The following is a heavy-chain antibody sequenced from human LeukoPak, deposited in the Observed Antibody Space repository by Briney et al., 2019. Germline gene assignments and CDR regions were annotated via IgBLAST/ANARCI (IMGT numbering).Heavy chain of an antibody. CDR1: GGSISSYY. CDR2: IYYSGST. V-gene: IGHV4-59*08. D-gene: IGHD6-13*01. Sequence: PSETLSLTCTVSGGSISSYYWSWIRQPPGKGLEWIGYIYYSGSTNYNPSLKSRVTISVDTSKNQFSLKLSSVTAADTAVYYCARQGDIAAAHHFDYWGQGTLVTVFS. J-gene: IGHJ4*02. CDR3: ARQGDIAAAHHFDY.